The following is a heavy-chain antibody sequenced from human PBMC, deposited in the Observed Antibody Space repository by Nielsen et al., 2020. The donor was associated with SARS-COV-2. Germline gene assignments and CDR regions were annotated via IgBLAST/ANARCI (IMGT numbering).Heavy chain of an antibody. CDR2: IYPRDSET. V-gene: IGHV5-51*01. Sequence: GESLKISCKASGYNFDTYWIGWVRQTPGKGLEWMGIIYPRDSETRYSPSFQGQVTISADKSVNTAYALWSSLRASDTAMYYCARGGQWLEHWGQGTLVTVSS. CDR3: ARGGQWLEH. CDR1: GYNFDTYW. D-gene: IGHD1-1*01. J-gene: IGHJ4*02.